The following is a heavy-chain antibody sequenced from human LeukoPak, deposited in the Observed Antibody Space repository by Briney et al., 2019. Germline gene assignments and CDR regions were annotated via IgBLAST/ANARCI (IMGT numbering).Heavy chain of an antibody. Sequence: GGSLRLSCAASGFTFTNAWMTWVRQAPGKGLDWVGRIKSKGDGETTDYASFVKGRFSMSRDDSRATMYLQMYSLEAEDTAVYYCTTDLGATMIRGVIVSWGQGALVTVSS. V-gene: IGHV3-15*05. D-gene: IGHD3-10*01. CDR3: TTDLGATMIRGVIVS. CDR2: IKSKGDGETT. CDR1: GFTFTNAW. J-gene: IGHJ4*02.